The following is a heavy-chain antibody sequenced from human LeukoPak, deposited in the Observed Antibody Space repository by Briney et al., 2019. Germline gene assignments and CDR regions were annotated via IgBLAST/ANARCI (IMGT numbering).Heavy chain of an antibody. J-gene: IGHJ5*02. Sequence: GGSLRLSCADSGFTFSSYWISWVRQAPGKGLEGFSAISGSGGSTYYADSVKGRFTISRDNSKNKLYLQMNSLRVEDTAVYYCAKDRRANNSSSSPTNWFDPWGQGTLVTVSS. CDR1: GFTFSSYW. CDR2: ISGSGGST. D-gene: IGHD6-13*01. V-gene: IGHV3-23*01. CDR3: AKDRRANNSSSSPTNWFDP.